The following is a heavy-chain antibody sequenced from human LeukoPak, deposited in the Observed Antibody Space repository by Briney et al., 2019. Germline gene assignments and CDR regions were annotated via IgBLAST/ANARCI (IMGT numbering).Heavy chain of an antibody. D-gene: IGHD3-10*01. CDR2: IYDSGST. CDR3: AKDSTIGGYYFDY. Sequence: PSETLSLTCTVSGGSISNYYWSWIRQPPGKGLEWIGYIYDSGSTNYNPSLKSRVTISVDTSKNQFSLKVTSVTAADTAVYFCAKDSTIGGYYFDYWGQGTLVTVSS. CDR1: GGSISNYY. J-gene: IGHJ4*02. V-gene: IGHV4-59*01.